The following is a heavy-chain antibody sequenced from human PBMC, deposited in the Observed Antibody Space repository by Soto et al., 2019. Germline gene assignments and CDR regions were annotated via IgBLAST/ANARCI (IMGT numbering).Heavy chain of an antibody. CDR1: GFSLSTSGLS. V-gene: IGHV2-70*17. Sequence: SGATLGPPPQTLTLTCTFSGFSLSTSGLSVTWMRQPPGKALEWLARIDWDDAKFFNTSPKTRLTVSKDTSKNQVVLTMTHMDPVDTATYYCRRMISGRSGEYYSDYWGQGNLVTVSS. CDR2: IDWDDAK. J-gene: IGHJ4*02. CDR3: RRMISGRSGEYYSDY. D-gene: IGHD3-3*01.